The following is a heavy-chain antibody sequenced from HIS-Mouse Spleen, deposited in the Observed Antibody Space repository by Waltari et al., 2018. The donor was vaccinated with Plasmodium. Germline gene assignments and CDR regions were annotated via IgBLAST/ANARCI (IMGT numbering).Heavy chain of an antibody. J-gene: IGHJ4*02. Sequence: QVQLVESGGGVVQPGRSLRLSCAASGFPFRGYAMHWVRQAPGKGLEWVEVISYDGSNKYSADSGKGRFTISRDNSKNTLYLQMNSLRAEDTAVYYCALSGHWGQGTLVTVSS. CDR1: GFPFRGYA. CDR3: ALSGH. D-gene: IGHD3-10*01. CDR2: ISYDGSNK. V-gene: IGHV3-30*04.